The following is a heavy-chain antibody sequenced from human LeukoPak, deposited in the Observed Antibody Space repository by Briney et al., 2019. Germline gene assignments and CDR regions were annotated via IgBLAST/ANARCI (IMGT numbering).Heavy chain of an antibody. CDR1: GGSISSYY. CDR2: IYYSGST. CDR3: ASSATGYSRFDY. Sequence: SETLSLTCTVSGGSISSYYWSWIRQPPGKGLEWIGYIYYSGSTNYNPSLKSRVTISVDTSKKQFSLKLSSVTAADTAVYCCASSATGYSRFDYWGQGTLVTVSS. D-gene: IGHD5-18*01. J-gene: IGHJ4*02. V-gene: IGHV4-59*01.